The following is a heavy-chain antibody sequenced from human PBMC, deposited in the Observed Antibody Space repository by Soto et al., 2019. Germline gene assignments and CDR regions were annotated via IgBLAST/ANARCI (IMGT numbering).Heavy chain of an antibody. CDR1: GGSISSSSYY. Sequence: SETLSLTCTVSGGSISSSSYYWGWIRQPPGKGLEWIGSIYYSGSTYYNPSLKSRVTISVDTSKNQFSLKLSSVTAADTAVYYCARASRAAIYGDKNWFDPWGQGTLVTVS. V-gene: IGHV4-39*01. CDR2: IYYSGST. CDR3: ARASRAAIYGDKNWFDP. D-gene: IGHD4-17*01. J-gene: IGHJ5*02.